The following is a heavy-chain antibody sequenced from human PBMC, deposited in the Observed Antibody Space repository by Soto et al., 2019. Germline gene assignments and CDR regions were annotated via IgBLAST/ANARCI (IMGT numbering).Heavy chain of an antibody. J-gene: IGHJ6*02. CDR3: ARGLYPRYYYGMDV. CDR1: GGTFSSYA. Sequence: GASVKVSCKASGGTFSSYAISWVRQAPGQELKWMEGIIPIFGTANYAQKFQGRVTITADESTSTAYMELSSLRSDDTAVYYCARGLYPRYYYGMDVWGQGTMVTVSS. D-gene: IGHD3-16*02. V-gene: IGHV1-69*13. CDR2: IIPIFGTA.